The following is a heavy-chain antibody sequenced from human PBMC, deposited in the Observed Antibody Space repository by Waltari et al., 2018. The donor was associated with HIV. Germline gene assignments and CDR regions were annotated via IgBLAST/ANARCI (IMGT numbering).Heavy chain of an antibody. J-gene: IGHJ4*02. CDR2: IWYDGNNK. D-gene: IGHD1-26*01. CDR1: GFTFSSYG. CDR3: ARSLVGATYYFDY. V-gene: IGHV3-33*01. Sequence: QVLLVESGGGVVQPGRSLRLSCAASGFTFSSYGMHWVRQAPGKGPEWVAVIWYDGNNKYYADSVKGRFTISRDNSKNTLYLQMNSLRAEDTAVYYCARSLVGATYYFDYWGQGTLVTVSS.